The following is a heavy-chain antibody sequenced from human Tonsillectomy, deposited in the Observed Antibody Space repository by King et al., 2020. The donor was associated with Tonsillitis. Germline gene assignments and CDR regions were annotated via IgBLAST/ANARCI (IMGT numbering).Heavy chain of an antibody. CDR3: ARRDAATNLDY. J-gene: IGHJ4*02. CDR2: IYHSGST. Sequence: VQLQESGPGLVKPSETLSLTCTVSGGSIKTHYWSWIRQPPGKGLEWIGYIYHSGSTNYNPSLKSRATISVDTSKNQFSLTLNSVTAADTAVYYCARRDAATNLDYWGQGTLVTVSS. V-gene: IGHV4-59*11. D-gene: IGHD2-15*01. CDR1: GGSIKTHY.